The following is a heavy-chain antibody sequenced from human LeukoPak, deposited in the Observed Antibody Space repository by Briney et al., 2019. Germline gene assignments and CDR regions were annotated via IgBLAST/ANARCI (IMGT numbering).Heavy chain of an antibody. CDR1: GFTFSSYA. V-gene: IGHV3-30-3*01. CDR2: ISFDGSNK. J-gene: IGHJ4*02. CDR3: ARGTIFGVVISNFDY. Sequence: GSLRLSCAASGFTFSSYAMHWVRQAPGKGLEWVAVISFDGSNKYYADSVKGRFTISRDNSKNTLYLQMNSLRAEDTAAYYCARGTIFGVVISNFDYWGQGTLVTVSS. D-gene: IGHD3-3*01.